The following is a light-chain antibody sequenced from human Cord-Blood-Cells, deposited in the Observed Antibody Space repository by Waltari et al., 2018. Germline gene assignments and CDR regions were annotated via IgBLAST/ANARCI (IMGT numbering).Light chain of an antibody. CDR1: ALPRHY. CDR3: QSADSSGTWV. Sequence: SYELTQPPSVSVSPGQTARITCSGDALPRHYAYWYQQKPGQAPVLVIYKDSERPSGIPERFSGSSSGTTVTLTISGVQAEDEADYYCQSADSSGTWVFGGGTKLTVL. V-gene: IGLV3-25*03. J-gene: IGLJ3*02. CDR2: KDS.